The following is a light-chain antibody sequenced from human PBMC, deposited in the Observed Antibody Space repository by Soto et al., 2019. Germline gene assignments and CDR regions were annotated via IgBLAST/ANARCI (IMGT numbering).Light chain of an antibody. V-gene: IGLV2-14*01. CDR2: EVS. CDR3: SSYTVYSNGV. Sequence: QSALTQPASVSGSHGQSVTISCTGASSDIGNSDYVSWYQQHPGKAPKLIIFEVSDLPSGVSNRFSGSKSGNTASLTISGLQAEDEADYYCSSYTVYSNGVFGTGTMVTVL. CDR1: SSDIGNSDY. J-gene: IGLJ1*01.